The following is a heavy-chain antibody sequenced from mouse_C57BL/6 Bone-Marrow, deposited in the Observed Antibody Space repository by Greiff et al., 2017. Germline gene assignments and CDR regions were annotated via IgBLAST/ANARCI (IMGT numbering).Heavy chain of an antibody. D-gene: IGHD2-1*01. CDR2: INPSSGYT. V-gene: IGHV1-4*01. CDR3: ARTLVGVFAY. CDR1: GYTFTSYT. Sequence: VQLQQSGAELARPGASVKMSCKASGYTFTSYTMHWVKPRPGQGLEWIGYINPSSGYTKYNQKFKDKATLTADKSSSTAYMQLSSLTSEDSAVYYCARTLVGVFAYWGQGTLVTVSA. J-gene: IGHJ3*01.